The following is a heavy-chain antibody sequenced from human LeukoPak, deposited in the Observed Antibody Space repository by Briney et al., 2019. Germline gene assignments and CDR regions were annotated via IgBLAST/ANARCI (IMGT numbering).Heavy chain of an antibody. CDR1: GYTFTTYY. V-gene: IGHV1-46*01. CDR2: INPSGGST. CDR3: ATDKGAEVRRVIDY. Sequence: ASVKVSCKASGYTFTTYYIHWVRQAPGQGFDWMGIINPSGGSTTYAQKFQGRVTMTEDTSTDTAYMELSSLRSEDTAVYYCATDKGAEVRRVIDYWGQGTLVTVSS. D-gene: IGHD3-10*01. J-gene: IGHJ4*02.